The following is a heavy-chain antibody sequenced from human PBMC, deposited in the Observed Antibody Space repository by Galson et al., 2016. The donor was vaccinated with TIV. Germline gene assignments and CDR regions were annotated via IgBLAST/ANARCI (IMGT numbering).Heavy chain of an antibody. Sequence: SLRLSCAASGLIFSSAWMTWVRQEPGKGLEWVGRIRSHFDGGTIDYAASVKGRFIISRDASAQTLYLQMTSLKTEDTGIYYCSRGAYGDFLGSDASDIWGQGTLVAVSS. CDR2: IRSHFDGGTI. V-gene: IGHV3-15*05. D-gene: IGHD4-17*01. CDR3: SRGAYGDFLGSDASDI. CDR1: GLIFSSAW. J-gene: IGHJ3*02.